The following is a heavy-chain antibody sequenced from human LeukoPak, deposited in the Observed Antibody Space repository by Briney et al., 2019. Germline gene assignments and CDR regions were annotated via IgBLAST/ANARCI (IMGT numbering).Heavy chain of an antibody. CDR1: GFTFSSYS. CDR2: ISSSSSTI. D-gene: IGHD3-10*01. J-gene: IGHJ4*02. CDR3: ARGYFSPEY. V-gene: IGHV3-48*01. Sequence: GGSLRLSCAASGFTFSSYSMNWVRQAPGKGLEWVSYISSSSSTIYYVDSVKGRFTISRDNAKNSLYLQMNSLRAEDTAVYYCARGYFSPEYWGQGTLVTVSS.